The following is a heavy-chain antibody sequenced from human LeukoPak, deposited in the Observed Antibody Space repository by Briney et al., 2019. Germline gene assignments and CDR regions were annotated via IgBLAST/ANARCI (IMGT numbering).Heavy chain of an antibody. D-gene: IGHD3-22*01. CDR3: ARETYYYDSSGYLFDY. CDR2: ISSSSSYI. CDR1: GFTFSSYS. Sequence: GGSLRLSCAASGFTFSSYSMNWVRQAPGKGLEWVSSISSSSSYIYYADSVKGRFTISRDNAKNSLYLQMNSLRAEDMAVYYCARETYYYDSSGYLFDYWGQGTLVTVSS. J-gene: IGHJ4*02. V-gene: IGHV3-21*01.